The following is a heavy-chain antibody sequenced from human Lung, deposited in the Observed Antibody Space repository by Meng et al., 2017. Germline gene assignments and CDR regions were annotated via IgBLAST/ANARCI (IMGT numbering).Heavy chain of an antibody. J-gene: IGHJ2*01. Sequence: GGLVWFVGAVVPPVGSLRPSCASSGFTFNTYAMHWVRQAPGKGLEWVSLMSFDGAQIYYSDSVRGRFTISRDNSKNTLYLQMNSLRAEDTAVYYCARDKPPNDVWGRGTLVTVSS. CDR1: GFTFNTYA. CDR3: ARDKPPNDV. V-gene: IGHV3-30*01. CDR2: MSFDGAQI.